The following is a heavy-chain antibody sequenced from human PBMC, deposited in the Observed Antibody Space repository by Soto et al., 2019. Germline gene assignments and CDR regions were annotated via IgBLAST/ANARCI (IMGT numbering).Heavy chain of an antibody. Sequence: QLQLQESGPGLVKPSETLSLTCTVSGGSISSSNYYWGWIRQPPGKGLEWIGSIYYSGSTYLNPSLKSRVAISVDTSKNHFSLKLNSVTAADTAVYYCARQRRSDFWSGYINWFDPWGQGTLVTVSS. J-gene: IGHJ5*02. V-gene: IGHV4-39*01. D-gene: IGHD3-3*01. CDR1: GGSISSSNYY. CDR2: IYYSGST. CDR3: ARQRRSDFWSGYINWFDP.